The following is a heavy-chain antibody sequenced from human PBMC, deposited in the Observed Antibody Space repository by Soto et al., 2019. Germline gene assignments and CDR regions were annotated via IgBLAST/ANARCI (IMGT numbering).Heavy chain of an antibody. J-gene: IGHJ6*02. CDR1: GGTFSNYA. CDR3: ARVEAVAGIYNYHGLDV. V-gene: IGHV1-69*12. D-gene: IGHD6-19*01. Sequence: QVQLVQSGAEVTKPGSSVKVSCKASGGTFSNYAISWVRQAPGQGLESMGGIVPIFGTTNYAQKFQGRVTIIADDSTTTAYLELSRLRSEDTAMYYCARVEAVAGIYNYHGLDVWGQGTAVRVSS. CDR2: IVPIFGTT.